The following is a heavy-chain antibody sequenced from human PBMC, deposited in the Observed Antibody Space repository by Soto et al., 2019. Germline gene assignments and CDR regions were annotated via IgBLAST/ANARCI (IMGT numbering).Heavy chain of an antibody. CDR3: EKTRVADSGYYFDH. V-gene: IGHV3-11*05. D-gene: IGHD3-10*01. J-gene: IGHJ4*02. Sequence: QVQLVEPGGGLVKPGGSLRLSCAASGFSFGDYYMSWIRHSAGKGLEWLSYISGGSSYIKYAESVKGRFTISRDNARRSLFLQVNGLRADDTAIYYCEKTRVADSGYYFDHWGQGTMVTVSS. CDR2: ISGGSSYI. CDR1: GFSFGDYY.